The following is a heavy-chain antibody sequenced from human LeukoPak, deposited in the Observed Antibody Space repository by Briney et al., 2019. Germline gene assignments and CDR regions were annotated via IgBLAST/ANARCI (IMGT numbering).Heavy chain of an antibody. Sequence: SETLSLTCAVYGGSFSGYYWSWIRQPPGKGLEWIGYIYYSGSTNYNPSLKSRVTISVDTSKNQFSLKLSSVTAADTAVYYCARDNVAAGKKALVYWGQGTLVTVSS. CDR2: IYYSGST. CDR1: GGSFSGYY. CDR3: ARDNVAAGKKALVY. V-gene: IGHV4-59*01. D-gene: IGHD6-13*01. J-gene: IGHJ4*02.